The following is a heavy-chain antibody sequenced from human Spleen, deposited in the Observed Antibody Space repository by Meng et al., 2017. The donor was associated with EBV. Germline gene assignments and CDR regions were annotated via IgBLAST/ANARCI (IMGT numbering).Heavy chain of an antibody. CDR3: ALTYGDYGGCGS. CDR2: IYWDDER. D-gene: IGHD4-17*01. CDR1: GLSLSSRGVG. J-gene: IGHJ5*02. Sequence: QITLKESGPTLVKPTQTLALTCTLSGLSLSSRGVGVGWIRQPPGKALEWLALIYWDDERRYSPSLKRRLTIARDTSKNQVDLTMTYMDPVDTATYYCALTYGDYGGCGSWGQGTLVTVSA. V-gene: IGHV2-5*02.